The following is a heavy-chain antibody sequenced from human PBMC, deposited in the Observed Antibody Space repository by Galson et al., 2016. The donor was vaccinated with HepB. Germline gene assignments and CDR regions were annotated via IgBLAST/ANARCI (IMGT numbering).Heavy chain of an antibody. Sequence: SVKVSCKASGYTFTRYYMHWVRQAPGQGLEWMGIINPSGGSTNYAQKFQGRVTMTRDTSTSTVYMELSSLRSEDTAVYYCARGSGATLLYYYYGMDVWGQRTTVTDSS. J-gene: IGHJ6*02. CDR3: ARGSGATLLYYYYGMDV. CDR1: GYTFTRYY. D-gene: IGHD1-26*01. CDR2: INPSGGST. V-gene: IGHV1-46*01.